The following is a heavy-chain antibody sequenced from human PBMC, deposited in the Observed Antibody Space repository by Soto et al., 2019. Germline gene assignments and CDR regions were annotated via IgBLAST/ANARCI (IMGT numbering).Heavy chain of an antibody. CDR2: INPNGGVT. D-gene: IGHD5-12*01. CDR1: GDSFNDYY. J-gene: IGHJ6*03. CDR3: AREIGVATATLDYYYFYMDV. V-gene: IGHV1-2*04. Sequence: QVQLVQSGAEVRKPGASVTVSCRSSGDSFNDYYIHWVRQAPGQGFEWMGWINPNGGVTKYAQKFQGWVSMTRDTSIRTVYMQLSRLRSDDTAVYDCAREIGVATATLDYYYFYMDVWGTGTTVTVSS.